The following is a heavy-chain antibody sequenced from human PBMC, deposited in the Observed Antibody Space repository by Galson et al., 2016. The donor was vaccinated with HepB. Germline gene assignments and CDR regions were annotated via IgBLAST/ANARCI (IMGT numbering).Heavy chain of an antibody. V-gene: IGHV3-30*18. J-gene: IGHJ3*02. Sequence: SLRLSCAASGFTFSGYAMHWVRQAPGKGLEWVAVISYDGSYNFYADSVKGRFTISRDSSKNTLYLQMNSLRAEDTAVYYCANLRSGSYAFDIWGQGTMVTVSS. CDR2: ISYDGSYN. CDR1: GFTFSGYA. CDR3: ANLRSGSYAFDI. D-gene: IGHD3-22*01.